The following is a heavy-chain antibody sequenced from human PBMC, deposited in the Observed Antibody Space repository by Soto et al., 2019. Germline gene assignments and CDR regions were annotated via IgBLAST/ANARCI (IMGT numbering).Heavy chain of an antibody. J-gene: IGHJ6*02. Sequence: GGSLRLSCAASGFTFSSYGMHWVRQAPGKGLEWVAVISYGGSNKYYADSVKGRFTISRDNSKNTLYLQMNSLRAEDTAVYYCAKVEGVLLWFGELGYYGMDVWGQGTTVTVSS. CDR3: AKVEGVLLWFGELGYYGMDV. CDR1: GFTFSSYG. D-gene: IGHD3-10*01. V-gene: IGHV3-30*18. CDR2: ISYGGSNK.